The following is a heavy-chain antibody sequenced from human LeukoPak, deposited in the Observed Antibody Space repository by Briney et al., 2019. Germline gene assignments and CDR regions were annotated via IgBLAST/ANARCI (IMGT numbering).Heavy chain of an antibody. J-gene: IGHJ4*02. V-gene: IGHV3-48*01. D-gene: IGHD5-12*01. CDR3: ARTKGRYNGYGDY. Sequence: GGSLRLSCAASGFTFSSYSMNWVRQAPGKGLEWVSYISSSSSTIYYADSVKGRFTISRDNAKNSLHLQMNSLRAEDTAVYYCARTKGRYNGYGDYWGQGTLVTVSS. CDR1: GFTFSSYS. CDR2: ISSSSSTI.